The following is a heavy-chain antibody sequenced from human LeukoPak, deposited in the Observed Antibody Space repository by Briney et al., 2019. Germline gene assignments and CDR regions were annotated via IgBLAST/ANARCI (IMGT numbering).Heavy chain of an antibody. CDR3: ARPPSITNPYYGMDV. V-gene: IGHV3-48*03. Sequence: GGSLGLSCAASGFTFSSYEMNWVRQAPGKGLEWVSYISSSGGTIYYTDSVKGRFTISRDNAKNSLYLQMNSLRAEDTAVYYCARPPSITNPYYGMDVWGQGTTVTVSS. J-gene: IGHJ6*02. CDR2: ISSSGGTI. CDR1: GFTFSSYE. D-gene: IGHD3-3*01.